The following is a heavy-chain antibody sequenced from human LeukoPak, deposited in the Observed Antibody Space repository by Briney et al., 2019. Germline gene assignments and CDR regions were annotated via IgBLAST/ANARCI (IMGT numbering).Heavy chain of an antibody. Sequence: PGGSLRLSCAASGFTFSSYWMHWVRQGPGKELTWVSHINSDGTTTNYADSVKGRFTISRDNAKNTLYLQMNSLRVEDTAVYCCVRFSSGWSPSGFDYWGQGTLVTVSS. CDR1: GFTFSSYW. D-gene: IGHD6-19*01. J-gene: IGHJ4*02. V-gene: IGHV3-74*01. CDR2: INSDGTTT. CDR3: VRFSSGWSPSGFDY.